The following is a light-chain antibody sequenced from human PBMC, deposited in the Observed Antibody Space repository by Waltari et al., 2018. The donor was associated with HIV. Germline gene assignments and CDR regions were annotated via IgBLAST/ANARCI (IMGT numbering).Light chain of an antibody. CDR2: YDF. J-gene: IGLJ2*01. Sequence: SYVVSQPPSESVAPGQTAVITCGGNNIGRKNVQWYQHKPGQAPVLVIYYDFDRPSGIPERLSGSSSGNTATLTIRRVEAGDEADYYCQVWDSTTDHVIFGGGTKLTVL. CDR1: NIGRKN. CDR3: QVWDSTTDHVI. V-gene: IGLV3-21*04.